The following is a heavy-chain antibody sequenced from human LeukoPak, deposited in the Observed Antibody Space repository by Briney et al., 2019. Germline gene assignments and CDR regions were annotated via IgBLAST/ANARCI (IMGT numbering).Heavy chain of an antibody. CDR1: GFTFSSYG. CDR3: AKEPAVSITGTTEDYFDY. CDR2: LWYDGSNK. J-gene: IGHJ4*02. V-gene: IGHV3-33*06. D-gene: IGHD1-20*01. Sequence: PGRSLRLSCAASGFTFSSYGMHWVREAPGEGLEWVAVLWYDGSNKYYADSVKRRLTISRDNSKNTLYLQMNSLRAEDTAVYYCAKEPAVSITGTTEDYFDYRGQGTLVTVSS.